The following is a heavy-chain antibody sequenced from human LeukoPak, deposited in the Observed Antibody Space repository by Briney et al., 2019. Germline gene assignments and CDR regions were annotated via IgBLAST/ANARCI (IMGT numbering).Heavy chain of an antibody. Sequence: SETLSLTSAVYGGSFSIYYWSWIRQPPGKGLEWIGEINHSGSTNYNPSLKSRVTISVDTSKNQFSLKLSSVTAADTAVYYCARVRSARSGWFDYWGQGTLVTVSS. CDR2: INHSGST. D-gene: IGHD6-19*01. CDR1: GGSFSIYY. V-gene: IGHV4-34*01. J-gene: IGHJ4*02. CDR3: ARVRSARSGWFDY.